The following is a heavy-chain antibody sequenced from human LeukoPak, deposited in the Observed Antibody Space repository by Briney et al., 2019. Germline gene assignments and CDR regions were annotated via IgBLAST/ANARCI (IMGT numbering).Heavy chain of an antibody. CDR2: ISSSGSTI. J-gene: IGHJ3*01. D-gene: IGHD3-22*01. CDR1: GFTFCDYY. CDR3: AREYYYDSSGLGS. V-gene: IGHV3-11*01. Sequence: GGALRLSCAASGFTFCDYYMSWIRQAPGKGLERVSYISSSGSTIYYADSVKGRFTISRDNAKNSLYLQMNSLRAEDTAVYYCAREYYYDSSGLGSWGQGTMVTVSS.